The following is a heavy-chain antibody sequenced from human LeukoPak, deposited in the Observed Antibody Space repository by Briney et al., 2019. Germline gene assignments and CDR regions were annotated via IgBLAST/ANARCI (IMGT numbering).Heavy chain of an antibody. CDR3: TSLVGATKGSDY. D-gene: IGHD1-26*01. Sequence: PGGSLRLSCAASGFTFSGSAMHWVRQASGKGLEWVGRIRSKANSYATAYAASVKGRFTISRDDSKNTAYLQMNSLKTEDTAVYYCTSLVGATKGSDYWGQGTLVTVSS. CDR1: GFTFSGSA. V-gene: IGHV3-73*01. J-gene: IGHJ4*02. CDR2: IRSKANSYAT.